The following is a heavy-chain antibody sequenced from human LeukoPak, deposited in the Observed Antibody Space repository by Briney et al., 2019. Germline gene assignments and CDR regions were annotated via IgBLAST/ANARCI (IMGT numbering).Heavy chain of an antibody. CDR1: GFTFSSYA. D-gene: IGHD1-26*01. CDR3: AKKLSGSYKGFDY. J-gene: IGHJ4*02. Sequence: GGSLRLSCAASGFTFSSYAMSWVRQAPGKGLEWVSGISDSGGTIYYADSVKGRFTISRVNSKNSLYLQMNSLRAEDTAVYYCAKKLSGSYKGFDYWGQGTLVTVSS. V-gene: IGHV3-23*01. CDR2: ISDSGGTI.